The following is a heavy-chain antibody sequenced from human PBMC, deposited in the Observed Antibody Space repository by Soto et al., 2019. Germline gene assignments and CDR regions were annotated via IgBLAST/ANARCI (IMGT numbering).Heavy chain of an antibody. D-gene: IGHD2-15*01. CDR1: GGTFSSYA. V-gene: IGHV1-69*12. J-gene: IGHJ6*02. CDR2: IIPIFGTA. Sequence: QVQLVQSGAEVKKPGSSVKVSCKASGGTFSSYAISWVRQAPGQGLEWMGGIIPIFGTANYAQKFQGRVTLTADESTSTAYMELSSLRSEDTAVYYCARVRVVVVAATIYYYYGMDVWGQGPTVTVSS. CDR3: ARVRVVVVAATIYYYYGMDV.